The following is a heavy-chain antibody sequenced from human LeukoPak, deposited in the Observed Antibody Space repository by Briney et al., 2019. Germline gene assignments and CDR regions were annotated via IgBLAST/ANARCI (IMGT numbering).Heavy chain of an antibody. CDR1: GGSINKYY. J-gene: IGHJ5*02. CDR3: ARHASSWYGGRFDP. V-gene: IGHV4-59*08. CDR2: IYSSGST. Sequence: SETLSLTCSVSGGSINKYYWNWIRQPPGKGLEWIGDIYSSGSTNYNPSLKSRVTISVDTSNNQLSLRLSSVTAADTAVYYCARHASSWYGGRFDPWGQGTVVTVSS. D-gene: IGHD6-13*01.